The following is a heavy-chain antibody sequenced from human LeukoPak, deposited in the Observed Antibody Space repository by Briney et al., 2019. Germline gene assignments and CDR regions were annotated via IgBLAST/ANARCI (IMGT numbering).Heavy chain of an antibody. CDR3: ARSLGYYGSGSYHDY. Sequence: SETLSLTCTVCGGSISSYYWSWIRQPPGKGLEWIGYIYYSGSTNYNPSLKSRVTISVDTSKNQFSLKLSSVTAADTAVYYCARSLGYYGSGSYHDYWGQGTLVTVSS. V-gene: IGHV4-59*08. CDR2: IYYSGST. D-gene: IGHD3-10*01. J-gene: IGHJ4*02. CDR1: GGSISSYY.